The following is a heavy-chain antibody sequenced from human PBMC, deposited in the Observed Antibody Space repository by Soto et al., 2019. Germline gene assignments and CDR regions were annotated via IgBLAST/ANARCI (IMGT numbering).Heavy chain of an antibody. CDR2: IYYSGST. Sequence: SETLSLTCTVSGGSISSGGYYWSWIRQHPGKGLEWIGYIYYSGSTYYNPSLKSRVTISVDTSKNQFSLKLSSVTAADTAVYYCARVPSIFGFHYYYGMDVWGQGTTVTVSS. D-gene: IGHD3-3*01. CDR3: ARVPSIFGFHYYYGMDV. V-gene: IGHV4-31*03. J-gene: IGHJ6*02. CDR1: GGSISSGGYY.